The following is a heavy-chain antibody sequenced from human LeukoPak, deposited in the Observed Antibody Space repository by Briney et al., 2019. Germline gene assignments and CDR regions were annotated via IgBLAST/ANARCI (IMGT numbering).Heavy chain of an antibody. D-gene: IGHD3-3*01. CDR1: GFTFSSYA. Sequence: GGSLRLSCAASGFTFSSYAMHWVRQAPGKGLEWVAVISYDGSNKYYADSVKGRFTISRDNSKNTLHLQMNSLRAEDTAVYYCARGRADFWSGYGMDVWGQGTTVTVSS. V-gene: IGHV3-30-3*01. CDR3: ARGRADFWSGYGMDV. CDR2: ISYDGSNK. J-gene: IGHJ6*02.